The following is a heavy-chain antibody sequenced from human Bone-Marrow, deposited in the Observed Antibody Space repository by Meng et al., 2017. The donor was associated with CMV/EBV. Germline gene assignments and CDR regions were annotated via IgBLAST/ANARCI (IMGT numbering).Heavy chain of an antibody. CDR3: ALTFWDYDFWSGYYSPQFDY. V-gene: IGHV1-69*05. D-gene: IGHD3-3*01. J-gene: IGHJ4*02. CDR2: IIPIFGTA. Sequence: SVKVSCKASGGTFSSYAISWVRQAPGQGLEWMGGIIPIFGTANYAQKFQGRVTITTDESTSTAYMELSSLRSEDTAVYYCALTFWDYDFWSGYYSPQFDYWGQGTLVTGAS. CDR1: GGTFSSYA.